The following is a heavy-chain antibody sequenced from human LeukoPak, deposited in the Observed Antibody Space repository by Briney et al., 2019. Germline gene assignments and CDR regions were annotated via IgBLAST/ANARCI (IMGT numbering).Heavy chain of an antibody. V-gene: IGHV3-74*01. D-gene: IGHD4-23*01. J-gene: IGHJ4*02. CDR2: INSDGSST. CDR1: GFTFSSYW. CDR3: ARDGEYLDYGGNSVLDY. Sequence: GGSLRLSCAASGFTFSSYWMHWVRQAPGKGLVWVSRINSDGSSTSYADSVKGRFTISRDNAKNTLYLQMNSLRAEDTAVYYRARDGEYLDYGGNSVLDYWGQGTLVTVSS.